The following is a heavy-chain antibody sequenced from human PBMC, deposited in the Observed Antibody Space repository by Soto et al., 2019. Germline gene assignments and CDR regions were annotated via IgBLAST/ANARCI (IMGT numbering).Heavy chain of an antibody. CDR2: IYYSGST. Sequence: PSETLSLTCTVSGGSISSYYWSWIRQPPGKGLEWIGYIYYSGSTNYNPSLKSRVTISVDTSKNQFSLKLSSVTAADTAVYYCARVRGLLLWFGELYTQNWFDPWGQGTLVTVSS. CDR1: GGSISSYY. D-gene: IGHD3-10*01. CDR3: ARVRGLLLWFGELYTQNWFDP. J-gene: IGHJ5*02. V-gene: IGHV4-59*01.